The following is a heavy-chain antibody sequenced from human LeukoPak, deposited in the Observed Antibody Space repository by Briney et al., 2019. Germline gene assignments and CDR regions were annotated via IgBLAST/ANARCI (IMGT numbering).Heavy chain of an antibody. CDR2: ISGSGGST. CDR1: GFTFSSYA. CDR3: AKGDYYDSPFDY. Sequence: GSLRLSCAASGFTFSSYAMRWVRQAPGKGLEWVSAISGSGGSTYYADSVKGRFTISRDNSKNTLYLQMNSLRAEDTAVYYCAKGDYYDSPFDYWGQGTLVTVSS. J-gene: IGHJ4*02. V-gene: IGHV3-23*01. D-gene: IGHD3-22*01.